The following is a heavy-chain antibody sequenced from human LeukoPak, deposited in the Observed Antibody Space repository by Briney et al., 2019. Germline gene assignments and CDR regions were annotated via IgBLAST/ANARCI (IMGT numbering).Heavy chain of an antibody. CDR3: ARDVGMATTQRTGVGLFDY. CDR2: ISSSSYI. J-gene: IGHJ4*02. V-gene: IGHV3-21*01. D-gene: IGHD5-24*01. CDR1: GFTFSSYS. Sequence: GGSLRLSCAASGFTFSSYSMNWVRQAPGKGLEWVSSISSSSYIYYADSVKGRFTISRDNAKNSLYLQMNSLRAEDTAVYYCARDVGMATTQRTGVGLFDYWGQGTLVTVSS.